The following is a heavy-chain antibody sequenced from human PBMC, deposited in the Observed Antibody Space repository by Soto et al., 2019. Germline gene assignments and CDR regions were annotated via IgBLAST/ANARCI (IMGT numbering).Heavy chain of an antibody. Sequence: GGSLRLSCAASGFTFSSYAMHWVRQAPGKGLEWVAVISYVGSTKYYADSVKGRFTISRDNSKNTLYLQMNSLRAEDTAVYYCAREMRGYSSSTGYYYYYYGMDVWRQGTTVTVSS. J-gene: IGHJ6*02. CDR2: ISYVGSTK. V-gene: IGHV3-30-3*01. CDR3: AREMRGYSSSTGYYYYYYGMDV. D-gene: IGHD6-13*01. CDR1: GFTFSSYA.